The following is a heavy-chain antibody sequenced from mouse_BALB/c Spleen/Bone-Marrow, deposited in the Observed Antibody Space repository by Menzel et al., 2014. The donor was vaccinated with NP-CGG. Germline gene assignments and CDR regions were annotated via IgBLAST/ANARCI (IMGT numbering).Heavy chain of an antibody. J-gene: IGHJ2*01. CDR3: ARGGISADY. Sequence: VMLVESGAELVRPGSSVKISCKASGYAFSVYWMNWVKQRPGQGLEWIGQIYPGDGDTNYNGKFKGRATLTADKSSNTAYMQLSSLTSEDSAVYFCARGGISADYWGQGTTLTVSS. CDR2: IYPGDGDT. CDR1: GYAFSVYW. V-gene: IGHV1-80*01.